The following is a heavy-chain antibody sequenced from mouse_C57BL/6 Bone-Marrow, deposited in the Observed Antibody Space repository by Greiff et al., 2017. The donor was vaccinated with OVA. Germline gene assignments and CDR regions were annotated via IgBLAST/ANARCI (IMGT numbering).Heavy chain of an antibody. CDR2: ISNLAYSI. CDR3: ARGWGCGSGAMDY. Sequence: DVKLVESGGGLVQPGGSLKLSCAASGFTFSDYGMAWVRQAPRKGPEWVAFISNLAYSIYYADTVTGRFTISRENAKNTLYLELSSLRSEDTAMYYCARGWGCGSGAMDYWGQGTSVTVSS. J-gene: IGHJ4*01. D-gene: IGHD1-1*01. CDR1: GFTFSDYG. V-gene: IGHV5-15*01.